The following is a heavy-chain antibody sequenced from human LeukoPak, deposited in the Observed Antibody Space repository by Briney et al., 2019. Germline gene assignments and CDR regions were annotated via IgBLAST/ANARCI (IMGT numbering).Heavy chain of an antibody. D-gene: IGHD5-18*01. CDR1: GGSVSSGSYY. CDR2: IYYSGST. V-gene: IGHV4-61*01. Sequence: PSETLSLTCTVSGGSVSSGSYYWCWIRQPPGKGLEWIGYIYYSGSTNYNPSLKSRVTISVDTSKNQFSLKLSSVTAADTAVYYCAREPKPLWLDAFDIWGQGTMVTVSS. J-gene: IGHJ3*02. CDR3: AREPKPLWLDAFDI.